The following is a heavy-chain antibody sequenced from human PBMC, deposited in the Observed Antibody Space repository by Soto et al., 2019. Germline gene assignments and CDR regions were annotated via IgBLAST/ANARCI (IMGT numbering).Heavy chain of an antibody. Sequence: GASVKVSCKASGYTFTSYDINWVRQATGQGLEWMGWMNPNSGNTGYAQKFQGRVTMTRNTSISTAYMELSSLRSEDTAVHYCARGHYDYIWGSQRIDYMDVWGKGTTVTVSS. CDR3: ARGHYDYIWGSQRIDYMDV. D-gene: IGHD3-16*01. V-gene: IGHV1-8*01. J-gene: IGHJ6*03. CDR2: MNPNSGNT. CDR1: GYTFTSYD.